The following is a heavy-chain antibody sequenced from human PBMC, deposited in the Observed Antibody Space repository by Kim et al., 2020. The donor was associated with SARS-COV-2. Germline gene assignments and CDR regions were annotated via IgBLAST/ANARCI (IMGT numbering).Heavy chain of an antibody. D-gene: IGHD2-15*01. V-gene: IGHV4-39*01. CDR1: GGSISSSSYY. CDR3: ARKVVVAARFDP. J-gene: IGHJ5*02. CDR2: IYYSGST. Sequence: SETLSLTCTVSGGSISSSSYYWGWIRQPPGKGLEWIGSIYYSGSTYYNASLKSRVTISVDTSKNQFSLKLSSVTAADTAVYYCARKVVVAARFDPWGQGTRVTVSS.